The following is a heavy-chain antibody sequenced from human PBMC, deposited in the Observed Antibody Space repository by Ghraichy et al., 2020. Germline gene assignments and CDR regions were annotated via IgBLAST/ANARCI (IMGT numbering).Heavy chain of an antibody. CDR2: IRSSGGSI. CDR3: ARDPGTGSGWYYFDH. V-gene: IGHV3-48*01. D-gene: IGHD6-19*01. Sequence: GGSLRLSCVASGFTFKTYNMAWVRQAPGKGLEWISYIRSSGGSIYYADSLKGRFTVSRDDARDSLYLQMDNLRGEDTAVYFCARDPGTGSGWYYFDHWGRGTLVTVSS. CDR1: GFTFKTYN. J-gene: IGHJ4*02.